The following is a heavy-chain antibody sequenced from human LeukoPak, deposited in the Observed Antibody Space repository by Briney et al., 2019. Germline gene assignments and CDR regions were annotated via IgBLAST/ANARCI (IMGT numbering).Heavy chain of an antibody. V-gene: IGHV3-11*01. CDR2: IDDNVSRT. CDR3: ARSRSAGIHGY. D-gene: IGHD2-2*02. CDR1: GFTFSDYY. Sequence: GGSLRLSCAASGFTFSDYYMSWIRQAPGKGLEWVSYIDDNVSRTYYADSVEGRFTISRDNAQNSLYLQMNSLRAEDTAVYYCARSRSAGIHGYWGQGTLVTVSS. J-gene: IGHJ4*02.